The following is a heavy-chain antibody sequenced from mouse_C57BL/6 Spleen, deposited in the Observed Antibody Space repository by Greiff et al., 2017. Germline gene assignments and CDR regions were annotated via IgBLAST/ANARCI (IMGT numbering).Heavy chain of an antibody. CDR1: GYAFTNYL. CDR3: ARPLYEGFAY. V-gene: IGHV1-54*01. Sequence: QVQLQQSGAELVRPGTSVKVSCKASGYAFTNYLIEWVKQRPGQGLEWSGVINPGSGGTNYNEKFKGKATLTADKSSSTAYMQLSSLTSEDSAVYFCARPLYEGFAYWGQGTLVTVSA. D-gene: IGHD1-1*01. CDR2: INPGSGGT. J-gene: IGHJ3*01.